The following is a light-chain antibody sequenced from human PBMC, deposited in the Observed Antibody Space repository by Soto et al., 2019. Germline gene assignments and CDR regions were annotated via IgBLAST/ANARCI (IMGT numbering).Light chain of an antibody. V-gene: IGKV3-15*01. CDR2: GAS. J-gene: IGKJ1*01. CDR3: QQYNNWPRT. CDR1: QSVSNN. Sequence: EIVMPQSPATLSVSPGVRATLSCRASQSVSNNLAWYQQKPGHAPRLLIYGASTRATGIPARFSGSGSGTEFTLTISSLLSEDFAVYYCQQYNNWPRTFGQGTKVEIK.